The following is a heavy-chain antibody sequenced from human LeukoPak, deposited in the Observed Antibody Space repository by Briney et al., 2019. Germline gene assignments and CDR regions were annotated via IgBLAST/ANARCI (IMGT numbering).Heavy chain of an antibody. CDR1: AYTSTSCN. CDR3: ARGGGIVGVTVEYYFDS. Sequence: SVQGPCKASAYTSTSCNLHWVLQPAGRGLEEMGSINSSPGSTSYAHTFQGRFTRTRDNSKNTIYIQLSSLRSEDTAVYYCARGGGIVGVTVEYYFDSWGQGTLVTVSS. CDR2: INSSPGST. J-gene: IGHJ4*02. D-gene: IGHD1-26*01. V-gene: IGHV1-46*01.